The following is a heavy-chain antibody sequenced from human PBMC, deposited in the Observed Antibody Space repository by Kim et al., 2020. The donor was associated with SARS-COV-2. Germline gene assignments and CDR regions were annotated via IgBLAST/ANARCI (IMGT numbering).Heavy chain of an antibody. J-gene: IGHJ4*02. CDR2: I. Sequence: IDYADSVKGRVTISRDNAKNSLYLQMNSLRAEDTAVYYCARDHSGSYPDYWGQGTLVTVSS. V-gene: IGHV3-21*01. D-gene: IGHD1-26*01. CDR3: ARDHSGSYPDY.